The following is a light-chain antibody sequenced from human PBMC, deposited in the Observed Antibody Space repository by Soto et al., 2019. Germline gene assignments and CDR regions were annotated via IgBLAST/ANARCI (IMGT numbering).Light chain of an antibody. V-gene: IGKV1-33*01. CDR3: QQYDNLPT. J-gene: IGKJ4*01. Sequence: DIQMTQSPSSLSASVGDRVTITCQASKDISNYLNWYQHKPGKAPKLLIYDASTLKTGVPSRFTGTGSATYFTLIISNLQPEDIATYYCQQYDNLPTFGGGTKVEI. CDR2: DAS. CDR1: KDISNY.